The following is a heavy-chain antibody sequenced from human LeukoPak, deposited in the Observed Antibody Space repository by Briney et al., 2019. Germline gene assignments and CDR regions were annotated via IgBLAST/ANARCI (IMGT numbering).Heavy chain of an antibody. CDR2: IIPIFGTA. D-gene: IGHD5-24*01. CDR1: GGTFSSYA. V-gene: IGHV1-69*05. J-gene: IGHJ4*02. Sequence: SVKVSCRASGGTFSSYAISWVRQAPGQGLEWMGGIIPIFGTANYAQKFQGRVTITTDESTSTAYMELSSLRSEDTAVYYCARSPGGDGYNFDYWGQGTLVTVSS. CDR3: ARSPGGDGYNFDY.